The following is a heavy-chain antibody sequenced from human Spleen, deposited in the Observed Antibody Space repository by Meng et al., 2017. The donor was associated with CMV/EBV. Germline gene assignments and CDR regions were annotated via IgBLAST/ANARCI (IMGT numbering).Heavy chain of an antibody. CDR3: ARNKDIVVVPAAISLAFDY. Sequence: TFNTYDINWLRQAPGQGLEWMGGIIPIFHTTRYTQRFQGRVTITTDESTSTVYMEVTSLRSEDTAVYYCARNKDIVVVPAAISLAFDYWGQGTLVTVSS. CDR1: TFNTYD. CDR2: IIPIFHTT. J-gene: IGHJ4*02. V-gene: IGHV1-69*05. D-gene: IGHD2-2*01.